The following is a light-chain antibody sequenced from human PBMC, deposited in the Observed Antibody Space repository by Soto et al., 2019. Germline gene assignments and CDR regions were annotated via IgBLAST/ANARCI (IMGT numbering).Light chain of an antibody. Sequence: DIQMTQSPSSLSASVGDRVTITCRASQDISNYLAWYQQKPGKVPKLLIYSASTLQSGVTSRFSGSGSGTEFSLTISSLQPDDFATYYCQQYDNYSPFGGGTKVEIK. CDR2: SAS. V-gene: IGKV1-27*01. J-gene: IGKJ4*02. CDR3: QQYDNYSP. CDR1: QDISNY.